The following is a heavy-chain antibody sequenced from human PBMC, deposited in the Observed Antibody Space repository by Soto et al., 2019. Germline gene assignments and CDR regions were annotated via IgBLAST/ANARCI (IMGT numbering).Heavy chain of an antibody. Sequence: LSLTCAVSGGSISSSNHYWDWIRQPPGKGPEWIGRIYYSGSTYYNPSLKSRVTISVDTSKNQFSLKLSSVTAADTAVYYCARRELEPTNNDAFHIWGQGTMVTVSS. J-gene: IGHJ3*02. D-gene: IGHD1-1*01. V-gene: IGHV4-39*01. CDR2: IYYSGST. CDR3: ARRELEPTNNDAFHI. CDR1: GGSISSSNHY.